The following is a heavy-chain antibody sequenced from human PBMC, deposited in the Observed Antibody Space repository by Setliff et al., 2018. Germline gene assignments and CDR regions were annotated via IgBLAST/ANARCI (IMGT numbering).Heavy chain of an antibody. D-gene: IGHD1-1*01. CDR1: GDFLTSGSYF. CDR2: IYYTGST. V-gene: IGHV4-31*03. CDR3: ARAHDEVAGAVDWFDP. J-gene: IGHJ5*02. Sequence: SETLSLTCTVSGDFLTSGSYFWNWIRQRPGKALEWLGYIYYTGSTFYNPFLRGRITVSLDTSKNQFSLQLSSVTAADTALYYFARAHDEVAGAVDWFDPWGQGTLVTVSS.